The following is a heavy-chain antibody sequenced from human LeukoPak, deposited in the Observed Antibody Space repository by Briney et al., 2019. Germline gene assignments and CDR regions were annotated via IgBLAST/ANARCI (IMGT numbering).Heavy chain of an antibody. V-gene: IGHV4-31*03. CDR3: ARDRVHSGYDGRDYYYGMDV. D-gene: IGHD5-12*01. CDR2: IYYSGST. J-gene: IGHJ6*02. CDR1: GGSISSGGYY. Sequence: SETLSLTCTVSGGSISSGGYYWSWIRQHPGKGLEWIGYIYYSGSTYYNPSLKSRVTISVDTSKNQFSLKLSSVTAADTAVYYCARDRVHSGYDGRDYYYGMDVWGQGTTVTVSS.